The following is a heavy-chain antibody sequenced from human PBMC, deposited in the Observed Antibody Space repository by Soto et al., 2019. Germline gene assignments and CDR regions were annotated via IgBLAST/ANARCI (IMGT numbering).Heavy chain of an antibody. J-gene: IGHJ6*02. CDR3: ARDLLLGSGSGSEAYYYGMDV. CDR1: GGSISSSNW. Sequence: SETLSLTFAVSGGSISSSNWWSWVRQPPGKGLEWIGEIYHSGSTNYNPSLKSRVTISVDKSKNQFSLKLSSVTAADTAVYYCARDLLLGSGSGSEAYYYGMDVRGQGTTVTVSS. D-gene: IGHD3-10*01. CDR2: IYHSGST. V-gene: IGHV4-4*02.